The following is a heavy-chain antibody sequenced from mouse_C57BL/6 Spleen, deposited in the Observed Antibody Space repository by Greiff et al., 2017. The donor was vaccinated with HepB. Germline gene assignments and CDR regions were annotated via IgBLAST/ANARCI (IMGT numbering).Heavy chain of an antibody. V-gene: IGHV1-81*01. J-gene: IGHJ4*01. CDR3: AREDGSSYYYAMDY. Sequence: QVQLQQSGAELARPGASVKLSCKASGYTFTSYGISWVKQRTGQGLEWIGEIYPRSGNTYYNEKLKGKATLTADKSSSTAYMELRSLTSEDSAVYFCAREDGSSYYYAMDYWGQGPSVTVSS. D-gene: IGHD1-1*01. CDR1: GYTFTSYG. CDR2: IYPRSGNT.